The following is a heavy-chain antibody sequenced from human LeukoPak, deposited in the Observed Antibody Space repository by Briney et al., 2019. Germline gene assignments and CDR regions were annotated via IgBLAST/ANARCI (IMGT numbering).Heavy chain of an antibody. CDR3: ARGRGSSIAMIRGARAYNWFDP. CDR2: INHSGST. V-gene: IGHV4-39*07. J-gene: IGHJ5*02. Sequence: SETLSLTCTVSGGSISSSSYYWSWIRQPPGKGLEWIGEINHSGSTNYNPSLKSRVTISVDTSKNQFSLKLSSVTAADTAVYYCARGRGSSIAMIRGARAYNWFDPWGQGTLVTVSS. CDR1: GGSISSSSYY. D-gene: IGHD3-10*01.